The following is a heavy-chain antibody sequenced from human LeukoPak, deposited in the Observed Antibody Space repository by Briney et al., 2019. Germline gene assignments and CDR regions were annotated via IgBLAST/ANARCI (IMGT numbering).Heavy chain of an antibody. CDR1: GYTFTGYY. Sequence: GASVKVSCKASGYTFTGYYMHWVRQAPGQGLEWMGWINPNSGGTNYAQKFQGRVTMTRDTSISTAYMEVSRLRSDDTAVYYCAREMYYYDSSAYYQAGAFDIWGQGTMVTVSS. CDR3: AREMYYYDSSAYYQAGAFDI. CDR2: INPNSGGT. J-gene: IGHJ3*02. V-gene: IGHV1-2*02. D-gene: IGHD3-22*01.